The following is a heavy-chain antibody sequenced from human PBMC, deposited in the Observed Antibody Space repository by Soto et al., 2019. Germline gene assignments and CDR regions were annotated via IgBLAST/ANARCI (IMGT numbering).Heavy chain of an antibody. CDR2: ISSSSSYI. V-gene: IGHV3-21*01. Sequence: GGSLRLSCAASGFTFSSYSMNWVRQAPGKGLEWVSSISSSSSYIYYADSVKGRFTISRDNAKNSLYLQMNSLGAEDTAVYYCASIPSGWSLPFDYWGQGTLVTVSS. CDR1: GFTFSSYS. J-gene: IGHJ4*02. D-gene: IGHD6-19*01. CDR3: ASIPSGWSLPFDY.